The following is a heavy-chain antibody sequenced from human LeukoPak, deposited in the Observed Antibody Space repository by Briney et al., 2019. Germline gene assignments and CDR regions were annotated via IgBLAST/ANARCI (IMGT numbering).Heavy chain of an antibody. CDR1: GFTFNNYG. J-gene: IGHJ4*02. V-gene: IGHV3-30*18. D-gene: IGHD2-2*01. CDR2: ISSAGNNQ. Sequence: GGSLRLSCAASGFTFNNYGMHWVRQAPGKGLEWVAVISSAGNNQYYVDSVKGRFTISRDNSQNTLYLHMNSLRAEDTAVYYCAKGTPAPSNWGQGTLVTVSS. CDR3: AKGTPAPSN.